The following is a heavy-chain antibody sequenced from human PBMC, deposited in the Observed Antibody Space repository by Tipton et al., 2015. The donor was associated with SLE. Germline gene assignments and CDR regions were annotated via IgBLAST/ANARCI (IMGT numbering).Heavy chain of an antibody. CDR2: INSSGRT. CDR3: ARRTTRSSGYFGAFDI. V-gene: IGHV4-34*01. J-gene: IGHJ3*02. D-gene: IGHD3-22*01. Sequence: TLSLTCTLYGGSFSGYHWSWVRQSSGKGLEWIGEINSSGRTNYNPSLESRVTISLSTSKNQLSLTLTSVTAADTAVYYCARRTTRSSGYFGAFDIWGQGTMVTVSS. CDR1: GGSFSGYH.